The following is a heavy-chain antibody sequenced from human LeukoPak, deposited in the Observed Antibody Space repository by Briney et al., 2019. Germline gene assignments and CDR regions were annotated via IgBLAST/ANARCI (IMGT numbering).Heavy chain of an antibody. CDR3: AANGWYCLDH. CDR2: IYHSGST. V-gene: IGHV4-4*02. CDR1: GASITNDNW. Sequence: PSGTLSLTCAVSGASITNDNWWSWVRQTPGKGLEWIGEIYHSGSTSYNPSPKNRVTISVDKSNNRFSLRLTSVTAADTAMYYCAANGWYCLDHWGQGALVTVSS. D-gene: IGHD6-19*01. J-gene: IGHJ1*01.